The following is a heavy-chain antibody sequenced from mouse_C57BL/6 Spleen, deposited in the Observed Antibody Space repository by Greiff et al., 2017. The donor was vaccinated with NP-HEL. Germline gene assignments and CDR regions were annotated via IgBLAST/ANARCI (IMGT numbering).Heavy chain of an antibody. CDR1: GYTFTSYW. CDR2: IDPSDSYT. Sequence: VQLQQSGAELVRPGTSVKLSCKASGYTFTSYWMHWVKQRPGQGLEWIGVIDPSDSYTNYNQKFKGKATLTVDTSSSTAYMQLSSLTSEDSAVYYCAREYYGSSQRYFDVWGTGTTVTVSS. V-gene: IGHV1-59*01. CDR3: AREYYGSSQRYFDV. D-gene: IGHD1-1*01. J-gene: IGHJ1*03.